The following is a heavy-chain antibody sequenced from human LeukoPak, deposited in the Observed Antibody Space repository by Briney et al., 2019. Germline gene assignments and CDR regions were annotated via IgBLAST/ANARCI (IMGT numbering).Heavy chain of an antibody. CDR2: ISGGGSSTTI. V-gene: IGHV3-48*02. J-gene: IGHJ3*02. Sequence: GGSLRLSCAASRFTFSNFHMNWVRQAPGKGLEWVTYISGGGSSTTIYYADSVKGRFTISRDNAKNSLYLQMNSLRDEDTAVYYCARDCGTSTDAFDIWGQGTMVTVSS. D-gene: IGHD1-26*01. CDR1: RFTFSNFH. CDR3: ARDCGTSTDAFDI.